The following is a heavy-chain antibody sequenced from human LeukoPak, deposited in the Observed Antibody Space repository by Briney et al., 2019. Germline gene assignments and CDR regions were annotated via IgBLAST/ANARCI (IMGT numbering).Heavy chain of an antibody. Sequence: GGSLRLSCAASGFTFSSYSMNWVRQAPGKGLEWVSYISSSSSTIYYADSVKGRFTISRDNAKNSLYLQMNSLRAEDTAVYYCARVGPARQYYYYYYYMDVWAKGPRSPSP. J-gene: IGHJ6*03. V-gene: IGHV3-48*01. CDR1: GFTFSSYS. CDR3: ARVGPARQYYYYYYYMDV. D-gene: IGHD6-6*01. CDR2: ISSSSSTI.